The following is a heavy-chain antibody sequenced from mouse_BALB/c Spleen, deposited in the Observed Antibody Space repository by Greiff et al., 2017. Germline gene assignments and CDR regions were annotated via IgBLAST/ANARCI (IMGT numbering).Heavy chain of an antibody. Sequence: DVKLQESGPGLVKPSQSLSLTCSVTGYSITSGYYWNWIRQFPGNKLEWMGYISYDGSNNYNPSLKNRISITRDTSKNQFFLKLNSVTTEDTATYYCAREDREYFDVWGAGTTVTVSS. CDR2: ISYDGSN. J-gene: IGHJ1*01. CDR3: AREDREYFDV. CDR1: GYSITSGYY. V-gene: IGHV3-6*02.